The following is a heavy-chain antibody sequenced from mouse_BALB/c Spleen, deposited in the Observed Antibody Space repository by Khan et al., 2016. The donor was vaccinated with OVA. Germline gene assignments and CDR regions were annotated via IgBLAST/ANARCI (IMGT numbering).Heavy chain of an antibody. J-gene: IGHJ1*01. D-gene: IGHD2-14*01. CDR1: GFTFSGYG. CDR3: ARVYYRYDEGYWYVDV. V-gene: IGHV5-6-3*01. Sequence: EVELVESGGGLVQPGGSLKLSCAASGFTFSGYGMSWVRQTPDKRLELVATINSNGGTSYYPDSVKGRFTISRDNAKNTLHLQMSSLKSEDTAMYYCARVYYRYDEGYWYVDVWGAGTTVTVSS. CDR2: INSNGGTS.